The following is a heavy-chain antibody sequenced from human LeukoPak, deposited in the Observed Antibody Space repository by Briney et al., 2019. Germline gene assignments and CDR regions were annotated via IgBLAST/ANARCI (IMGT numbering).Heavy chain of an antibody. CDR2: IKQDGSEK. Sequence: GGSLRLSCAASGFTFSSYWMSWVRQAPGKGLEWVANIKQDGSEKYYVDSVKGRFTISDNNAKNSLYRQINSLRAEDTAVYYCGSEEGVYYDSSGYGDYWGQGTLVTVSS. CDR1: GFTFSSYW. J-gene: IGHJ4*02. V-gene: IGHV3-7*01. CDR3: GSEEGVYYDSSGYGDY. D-gene: IGHD3-22*01.